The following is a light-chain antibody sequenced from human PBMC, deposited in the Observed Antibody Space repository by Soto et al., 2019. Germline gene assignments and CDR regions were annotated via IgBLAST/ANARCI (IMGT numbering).Light chain of an antibody. CDR1: QSVSSN. CDR3: QHRRT. CDR2: GAS. Sequence: EIVMTQSPATLSVSPGERATLSCRASQSVSSNLAWYQQKPGQAPRLLIYGASTRATCIPARFSGSGSGTEFTLTISSLQSEDFAVYYCQHRRTFGQGTKVEIK. J-gene: IGKJ1*01. V-gene: IGKV3-15*01.